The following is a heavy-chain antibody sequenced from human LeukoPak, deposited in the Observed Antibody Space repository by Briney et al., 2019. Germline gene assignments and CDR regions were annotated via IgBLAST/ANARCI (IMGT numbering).Heavy chain of an antibody. V-gene: IGHV3-64*02. CDR1: GFTFSSYA. CDR2: ISSNGVGT. CDR3: VRGGTWMEDAFDI. D-gene: IGHD3-16*01. J-gene: IGHJ3*02. Sequence: GGSLRLSCAASGFTFSSYAMHWVRQAPGKGLEYVSGISSNGVGTHSADSVKGRFSISRDNSKNTLYLQMGSLRAEDMAVYDCVRGGTWMEDAFDIWGQGTMVTVSS.